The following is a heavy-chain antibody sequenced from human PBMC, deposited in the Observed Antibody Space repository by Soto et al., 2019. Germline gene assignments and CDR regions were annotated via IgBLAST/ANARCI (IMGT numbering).Heavy chain of an antibody. Sequence: PSETLSLTCTVSGGSISSGDYYWSWIRQPPGKGLEWIAYIYYSGNTYYNPSPKSRVTISVDRSKNQFSLKLSSVTAADTAVYYCARARRHWFDPWGQGTLVTVSS. CDR2: IYYSGNT. J-gene: IGHJ5*02. V-gene: IGHV4-30-4*01. CDR3: ARARRHWFDP. CDR1: GGSISSGDYY.